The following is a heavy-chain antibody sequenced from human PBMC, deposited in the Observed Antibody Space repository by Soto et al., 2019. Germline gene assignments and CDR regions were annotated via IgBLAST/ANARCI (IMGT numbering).Heavy chain of an antibody. CDR1: GLSVSNAW. Sequence: GGSLRLSCAASGLSVSNAWMMWVRQAPGKGLEWVGRIKSKTDGGTTHYAAPVKGRFSISTDDSKNTLYLQMNSLKTEDTAVYYCTTGYGDYVRGYYCYGMDVWGQGTTVTVSS. J-gene: IGHJ6*02. CDR2: IKSKTDGGTT. D-gene: IGHD4-17*01. V-gene: IGHV3-15*07. CDR3: TTGYGDYVRGYYCYGMDV.